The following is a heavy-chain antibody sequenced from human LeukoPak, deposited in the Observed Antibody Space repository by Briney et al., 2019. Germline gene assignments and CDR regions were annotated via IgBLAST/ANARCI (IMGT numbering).Heavy chain of an antibody. CDR1: GYILSDFY. CDR2: MNPHSGGT. CDR3: VRDGDGRINFDY. Sequence: GASVKVSCKASGYILSDFYMHWVRHVPGQGLEWMGWMNPHSGGTNYAQKFQGRVTMTRDTSISTDYMELTRLTSDVTAIYYCVRDGDGRINFDYWGQGTLVTVSS. D-gene: IGHD3-10*01. J-gene: IGHJ4*02. V-gene: IGHV1-2*02.